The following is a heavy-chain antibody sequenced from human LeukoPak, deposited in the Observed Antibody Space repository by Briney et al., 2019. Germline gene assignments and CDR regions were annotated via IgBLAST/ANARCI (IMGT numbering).Heavy chain of an antibody. Sequence: GGSLRLSCAASGFTFSSYAMHWVRQAPGKGLEGVAVISYDGSNKYYADSVKGRFTISRDNSKNTLYLQMNSLRAEDTAVYYCARDGALYSNYYYYYGMDVWGQGTTVTVSS. D-gene: IGHD4-11*01. J-gene: IGHJ6*02. CDR2: ISYDGSNK. CDR3: ARDGALYSNYYYYYGMDV. V-gene: IGHV3-30-3*01. CDR1: GFTFSSYA.